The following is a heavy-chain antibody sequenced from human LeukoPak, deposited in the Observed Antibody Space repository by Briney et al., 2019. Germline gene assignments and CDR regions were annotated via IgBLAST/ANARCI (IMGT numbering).Heavy chain of an antibody. CDR3: AKDALGYYYGSGSPQRGYYYYGMDV. CDR1: GFTFSSYA. J-gene: IGHJ6*02. Sequence: HTGGSLRLSCAASGFTFSSYAMSWVRQAPGKGLEWVSAISGSGGSTYYADSVKGRFTISRDNSKNTLYLQMNSLRAEDTAVYYCAKDALGYYYGSGSPQRGYYYYGMDVWGQGTTVTVSS. D-gene: IGHD3-10*01. CDR2: ISGSGGST. V-gene: IGHV3-23*01.